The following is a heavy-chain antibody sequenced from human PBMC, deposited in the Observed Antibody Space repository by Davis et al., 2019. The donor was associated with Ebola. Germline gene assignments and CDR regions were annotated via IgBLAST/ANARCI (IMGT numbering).Heavy chain of an antibody. V-gene: IGHV1-24*01. CDR1: GYTLTELS. D-gene: IGHD6-19*01. CDR3: ARAESSGWYNYYYYGMDV. J-gene: IGHJ6*02. Sequence: ASVKVSCKVSGYTLTELSMHWVRQAPGKGLEWMGGFDPEDGETIYAQKFQGRVTMTEDTSTDTAYMELSSLRSEDTAVYYCARAESSGWYNYYYYGMDVWGQGTTVTVSS. CDR2: FDPEDGET.